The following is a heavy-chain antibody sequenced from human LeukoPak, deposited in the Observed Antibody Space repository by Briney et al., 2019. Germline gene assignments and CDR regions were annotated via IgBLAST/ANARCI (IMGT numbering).Heavy chain of an antibody. CDR1: GFTVSRNY. D-gene: IGHD1-1*01. V-gene: IGHV3-53*01. CDR3: AREGGSSTKEPTGGYYYYGMDV. J-gene: IGHJ6*02. CDR2: TYSDGST. Sequence: GGSLRLSCAASGFTVSRNYMSWVRQAPGKGLEWVSLTYSDGSTSYTESVKGRFTISRDNSKNTLSLQLNSLRAEDTAVYYCAREGGSSTKEPTGGYYYYGMDVWGQGTTVTVSS.